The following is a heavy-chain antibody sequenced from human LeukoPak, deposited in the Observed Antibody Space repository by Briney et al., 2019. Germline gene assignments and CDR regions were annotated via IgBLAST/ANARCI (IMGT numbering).Heavy chain of an antibody. CDR3: ARDPTTQTFDY. V-gene: IGHV1-18*01. CDR1: GYTFTSYG. D-gene: IGHD4-11*01. J-gene: IGHJ4*02. CDR2: ISTYNGNT. Sequence: ASVKVPCKACGYTFTSYGISWVRQAPGQGLEWMGWISTYNGNTNYAQKLQGRVTMTTDTSTTTAYMELRSLTSDDTAVYYCARDPTTQTFDYWGQGTLVTVSS.